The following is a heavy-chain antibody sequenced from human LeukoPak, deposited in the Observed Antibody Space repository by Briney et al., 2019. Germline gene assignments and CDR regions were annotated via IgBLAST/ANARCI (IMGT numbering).Heavy chain of an antibody. V-gene: IGHV3-7*01. J-gene: IGHJ4*02. Sequence: PGGSLRLSCAASGFTFSSYWMSWVRQAPGKGLEWVANIKRDGSEKYYVDSVKGRFTISRDNAKNSLYLQMNSLRAEDTAVYYCTRDPLTRYFDWLFEPDYWGQGTLVTVSS. CDR3: TRDPLTRYFDWLFEPDY. CDR2: IKRDGSEK. D-gene: IGHD3-9*01. CDR1: GFTFSSYW.